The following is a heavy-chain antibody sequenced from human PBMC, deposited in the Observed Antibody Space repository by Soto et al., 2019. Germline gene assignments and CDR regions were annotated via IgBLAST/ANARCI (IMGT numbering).Heavy chain of an antibody. CDR3: AGEHGNKGFDGHDY. V-gene: IGHV3-30*04. CDR1: GLTFSRYA. CDR2: IIYDGSNK. Sequence: QVQLVESGGGVVQPGRSLRLSCAASGLTFSRYAMHWVRQAPGKGLEWVAVIIYDGSNKHYAASVQGRFTISRDNSKNTLYLQMNRRRTGDTAGYYCAGEHGNKGFDGHDYWGQGTLVTVTS. J-gene: IGHJ4*02.